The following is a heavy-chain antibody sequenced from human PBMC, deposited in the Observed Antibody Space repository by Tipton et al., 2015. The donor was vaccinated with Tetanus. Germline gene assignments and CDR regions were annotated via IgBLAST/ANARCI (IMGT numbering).Heavy chain of an antibody. D-gene: IGHD1-26*01. CDR2: IYYSGST. CDR1: GGSISSGGYY. J-gene: IGHJ4*02. CDR3: ARDQARGARGWNYFDY. Sequence: LVKPTQTLSLTCTVSGGSISSGGYYWSWIRQHPGKGLEWIGDIYYSGSTYYNPSLKSRVTISVDTSKNQFSLKLNSVTAAGTAVYYCARDQARGARGWNYFDYWVQGTLVTVSS. V-gene: IGHV4-31*03.